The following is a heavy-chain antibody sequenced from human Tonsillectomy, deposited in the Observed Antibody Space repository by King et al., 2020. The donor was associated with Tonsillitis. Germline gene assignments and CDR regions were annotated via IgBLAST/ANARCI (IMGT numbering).Heavy chain of an antibody. CDR1: GFTFSTSW. CDR3: ARDPTVAGKGDS. V-gene: IGHV3-7*03. D-gene: IGHD6-19*01. J-gene: IGHJ1*01. Sequence: VQLVESGGGLVQPGGSLRLSCAASGFTFSTSWMSWVRQAPGKGLEWVANINQDGSSKYYVDSVKGRFTISRDNAKNSLYLQMSSLRGEDTAVYYCARDPTVAGKGDSCGEGTLGTVSS. CDR2: INQDGSSK.